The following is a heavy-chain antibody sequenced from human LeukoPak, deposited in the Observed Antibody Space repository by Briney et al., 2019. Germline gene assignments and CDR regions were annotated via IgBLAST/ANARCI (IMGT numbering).Heavy chain of an antibody. Sequence: GGSLRLSCAASGFTFSIYGMHWVRQAPGKGLEWVAAIIYDGSNKYYADSVKGRFTISRDNSKNTLDLQMSSLRAEDTAVYYCAKDPSYTAAGIDSWGQGTLVTVSS. CDR1: GFTFSIYG. CDR2: IIYDGSNK. J-gene: IGHJ4*02. D-gene: IGHD6-13*01. V-gene: IGHV3-30*18. CDR3: AKDPSYTAAGIDS.